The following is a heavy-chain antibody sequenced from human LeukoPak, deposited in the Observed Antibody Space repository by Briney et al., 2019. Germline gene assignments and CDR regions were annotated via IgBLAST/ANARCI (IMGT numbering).Heavy chain of an antibody. Sequence: GGSLRLSCAASGLTISSYGMHWVRQAPGKGLEWVAVIEYDGSNKYYVDSVKGRFTISRDNPKNTVYLQMNSLRAEDTAVYYCAGLLLGDGMDVWGQGTTVTVSS. CDR1: GLTISSYG. CDR3: AGLLLGDGMDV. V-gene: IGHV3-30*03. CDR2: IEYDGSNK. J-gene: IGHJ6*02. D-gene: IGHD2-15*01.